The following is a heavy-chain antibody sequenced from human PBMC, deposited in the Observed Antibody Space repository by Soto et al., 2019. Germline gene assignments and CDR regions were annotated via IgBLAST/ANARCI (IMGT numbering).Heavy chain of an antibody. CDR3: VSVRGYGHASPPYS. D-gene: IGHD3-10*01. CDR1: GFTFTSYG. J-gene: IGHJ4*02. CDR2: ISYDGGLQ. V-gene: IGHV3-30*13. Sequence: QAHLVESGGGVVQPGRSLRLSCAASGFTFTSYGMHWVRQAPGTRLEWVAVISYDGGLQHYADSVKGRFTISRDNSKNRVLSKRNRLRAEDTAVYYCVSVRGYGHASPPYSWAKGTLVSFPS.